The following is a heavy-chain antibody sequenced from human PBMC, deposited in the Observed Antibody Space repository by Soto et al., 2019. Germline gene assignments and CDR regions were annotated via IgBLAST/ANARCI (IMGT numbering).Heavy chain of an antibody. J-gene: IGHJ3*02. Sequence: GGSLRLSCAASGFTFSSYDMHWVRQATGKGLEWVSAIGTAGDTYYPGSVKGRFTISRENAKNSLYLQMNSLRAGDTAVYYCARSAGVWFGELLNPPAVFDIWGQGTMVTVSS. D-gene: IGHD3-10*01. CDR1: GFTFSSYD. CDR2: IGTAGDT. CDR3: ARSAGVWFGELLNPPAVFDI. V-gene: IGHV3-13*01.